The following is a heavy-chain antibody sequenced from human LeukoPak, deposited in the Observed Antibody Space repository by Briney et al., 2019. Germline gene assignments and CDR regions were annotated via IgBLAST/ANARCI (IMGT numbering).Heavy chain of an antibody. CDR1: GFTVSSNY. J-gene: IGHJ4*02. Sequence: GGSLRLSCAASGFTVSSNYMSWVRQAPGKGLEWVSVICSGGSTYYADSVKGRFTISRDNSKNTLYLQMNSLRAEDTAVYYCAIDQPVAGVSNFDSWGQGTLVAVSS. D-gene: IGHD6-19*01. V-gene: IGHV3-53*01. CDR2: ICSGGST. CDR3: AIDQPVAGVSNFDS.